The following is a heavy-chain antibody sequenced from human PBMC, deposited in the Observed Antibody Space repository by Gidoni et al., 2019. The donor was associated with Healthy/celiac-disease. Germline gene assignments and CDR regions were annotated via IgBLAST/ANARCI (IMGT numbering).Heavy chain of an antibody. V-gene: IGHV5-10-1*01. CDR3: ARLHDIVVVPAATKDAFDI. D-gene: IGHD2-2*01. Sequence: SPSFQGHVTISADKSISTAYLQWSSLKASDTAMYYCARLHDIVVVPAATKDAFDIWGQGTMVTVSS. J-gene: IGHJ3*02.